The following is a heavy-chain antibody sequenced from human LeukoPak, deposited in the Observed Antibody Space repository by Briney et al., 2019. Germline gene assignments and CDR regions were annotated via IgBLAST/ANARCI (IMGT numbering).Heavy chain of an antibody. Sequence: GESLKISCKGSGYIFNTYWIGWVRQMPGKGLEWMGIIYPGDSDTRYRPSFQGQVTISADKSISTAYLQWRSLKASDTAMYYCARRDARHDAFDVWGQGTMVTVAS. J-gene: IGHJ3*01. V-gene: IGHV5-51*01. CDR1: GYIFNTYW. CDR3: ARRDARHDAFDV. CDR2: IYPGDSDT.